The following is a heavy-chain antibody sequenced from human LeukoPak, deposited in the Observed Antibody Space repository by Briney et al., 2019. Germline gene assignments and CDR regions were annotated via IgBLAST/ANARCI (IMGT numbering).Heavy chain of an antibody. CDR1: GYTFTKYY. V-gene: IGHV1-2*02. D-gene: IGHD4-11*01. CDR2: INPNSGDT. J-gene: IGHJ4*02. CDR3: ARGDYTNYFDY. Sequence: ASVKVSCKASGYTFTKYYIHWVRQAPGQGLEWMGWINPNSGDTNFAPKFQGRVTMTRDTSISTAYMELSRLRSDDTAVYYCARGDYTNYFDYWGQGTLVTVSS.